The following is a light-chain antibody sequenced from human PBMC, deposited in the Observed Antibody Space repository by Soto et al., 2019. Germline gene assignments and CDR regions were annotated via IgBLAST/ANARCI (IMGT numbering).Light chain of an antibody. V-gene: IGLV2-14*01. CDR3: SSYATSNTLV. Sequence: QSALAQPASVSGSPGQSITISCTGTSTDVGGYKYVSWYQQYPGKAPKLMIFEVSNRPSGVSNRFSGSKSGNTASLTISGLQAEDEADYYCSSYATSNTLVFGTGTKVTVL. CDR1: STDVGGYKY. J-gene: IGLJ1*01. CDR2: EVS.